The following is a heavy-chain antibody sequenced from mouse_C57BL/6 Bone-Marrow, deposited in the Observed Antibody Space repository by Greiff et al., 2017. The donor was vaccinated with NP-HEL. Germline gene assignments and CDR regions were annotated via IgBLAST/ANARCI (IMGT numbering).Heavy chain of an antibody. V-gene: IGHV1-66*01. Sequence: QVQLQQSGPELVKPGASVKISCKASGYSFTSYYIHWVKQRPGQGLEWIGWIYPGSGNTKYNEKFKGKATLTADTSSSTAYMQLSSLTSEDSAVYYCARGGYYYGPFYFDYWGQGTTLTVSS. CDR1: GYSFTSYY. D-gene: IGHD1-1*01. CDR2: IYPGSGNT. J-gene: IGHJ2*01. CDR3: ARGGYYYGPFYFDY.